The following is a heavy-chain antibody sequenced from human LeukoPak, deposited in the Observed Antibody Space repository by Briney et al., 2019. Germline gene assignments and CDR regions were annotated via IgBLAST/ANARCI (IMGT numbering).Heavy chain of an antibody. Sequence: PGGSLRLSCAASGFTFSSYEMNWVRQAPGKGLEWVSYISSGSTIYDADSLMGRFTISRDNAKNSLYLQMNSLRAEDTAVYYCARESIAVAGAPFDYWGQGTLVTVSS. D-gene: IGHD6-19*01. J-gene: IGHJ4*02. CDR3: ARESIAVAGAPFDY. CDR2: ISSGSTI. CDR1: GFTFSSYE. V-gene: IGHV3-48*03.